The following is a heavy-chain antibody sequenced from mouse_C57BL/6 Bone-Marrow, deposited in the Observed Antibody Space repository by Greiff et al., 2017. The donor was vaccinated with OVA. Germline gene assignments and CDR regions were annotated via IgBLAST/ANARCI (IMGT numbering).Heavy chain of an antibody. CDR2: IYPRSGNT. Sequence: VQLQQSGAELARPGASVKLSCKASGYTFTSYGISWVKQRTGQGLEWIGEIYPRSGNTYYNEKFKGKATLTADKSSSTAYMELRSLTSEDSAVYFCAREGVTTVVATYDYDYFDYWGQGTTLTVSS. CDR1: GYTFTSYG. D-gene: IGHD1-1*01. V-gene: IGHV1-81*01. CDR3: AREGVTTVVATYDYDYFDY. J-gene: IGHJ2*01.